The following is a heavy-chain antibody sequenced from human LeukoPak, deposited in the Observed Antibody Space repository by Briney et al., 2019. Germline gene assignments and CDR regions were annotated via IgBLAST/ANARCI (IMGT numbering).Heavy chain of an antibody. Sequence: MSSETLSLTCTVSSSSITNGYYWGWLRQPPGKGLEWIGNIYHTGSTDYNPSLKSRVTISVDTSKNQFSLKLSSVTAADTAVYYCARGQWLTAPDYWGLGTLVTVSS. V-gene: IGHV4-38-2*02. CDR1: SSSITNGYY. CDR2: IYHTGST. J-gene: IGHJ4*02. CDR3: ARGQWLTAPDY. D-gene: IGHD5-18*01.